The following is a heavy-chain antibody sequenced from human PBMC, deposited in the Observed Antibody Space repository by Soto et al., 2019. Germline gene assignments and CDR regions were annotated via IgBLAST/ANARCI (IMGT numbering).Heavy chain of an antibody. D-gene: IGHD5-12*01. J-gene: IGHJ4*02. CDR3: ARRGRGHWLFDY. V-gene: IGHV5-51*01. CDR1: GYTFTNYW. CDR2: IYPGDSDT. Sequence: GESLKISCEGSGYTFTNYWIGWVRQMPGKGLEWMGIIYPGDSDTRYSPSFQGQVTFSADKSTTSAYLQWSSLKASDTAIYFCARRGRGHWLFDYWGQGTLVTVSS.